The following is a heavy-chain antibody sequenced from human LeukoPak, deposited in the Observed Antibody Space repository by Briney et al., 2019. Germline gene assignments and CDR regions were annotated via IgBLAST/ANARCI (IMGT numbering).Heavy chain of an antibody. CDR1: GGSISSGGYY. CDR3: ARATFDSSSSCSFDY. Sequence: SETLSLTCTVSGGSISSGGYYWSWIRQPPGKGLEWIGYIYHSGSTYYNPSLKSRVTISVDRSKNQFSLKLSSVTAADTAVYYCARATFDSSSSCSFDYWGQGTLVTVSS. CDR2: IYHSGST. J-gene: IGHJ4*02. V-gene: IGHV4-30-2*01. D-gene: IGHD6-13*01.